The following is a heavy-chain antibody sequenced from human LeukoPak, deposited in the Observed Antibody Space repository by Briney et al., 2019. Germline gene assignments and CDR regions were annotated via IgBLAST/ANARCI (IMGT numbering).Heavy chain of an antibody. Sequence: GGSLRLSCVVSESTDNRHFMNWVRQAPGKGLEWVSIIHSGGDTKYADSVKGRFAISRDNSKNTLSLQMNSLRAEDTAVYYCVSHSDSLTSYSFDYWGQGTLVTVSS. D-gene: IGHD3-9*01. CDR3: VSHSDSLTSYSFDY. J-gene: IGHJ4*02. CDR2: IHSGGDT. V-gene: IGHV3-53*01. CDR1: ESTDNRHF.